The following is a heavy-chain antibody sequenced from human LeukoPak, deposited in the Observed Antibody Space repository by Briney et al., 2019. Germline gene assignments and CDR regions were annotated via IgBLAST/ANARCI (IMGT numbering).Heavy chain of an antibody. CDR3: ARRPPLRCSGGNCYSCDYYYGMDV. CDR1: GYSFTSYW. Sequence: GESLKISCKGAGYSFTSYWIGWVRQMPGKGLEWMGIIYPGDSDTRYSPSFQGQVTILADKSITTAYLQWSSLKASDTAMYYCARRPPLRCSGGNCYSCDYYYGMDVWGQGTVVTVSS. J-gene: IGHJ6*02. CDR2: IYPGDSDT. D-gene: IGHD2-15*01. V-gene: IGHV5-51*01.